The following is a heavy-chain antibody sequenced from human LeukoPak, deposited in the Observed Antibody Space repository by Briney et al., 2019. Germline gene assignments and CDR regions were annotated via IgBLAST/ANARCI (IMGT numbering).Heavy chain of an antibody. CDR3: ARAAGATSYDILTGYCIFDY. V-gene: IGHV1-69*01. CDR2: IIPIFGTA. J-gene: IGHJ4*02. D-gene: IGHD3-9*01. Sequence: SVKVSCKASGGTFSSYAISWVRQAPGQGLEWMGGIIPIFGTANYAQKFQGRVTITADESTSTAYMELSSLRSEDTAVYYCARAAGATSYDILTGYCIFDYWGQGTLVTVSS. CDR1: GGTFSSYA.